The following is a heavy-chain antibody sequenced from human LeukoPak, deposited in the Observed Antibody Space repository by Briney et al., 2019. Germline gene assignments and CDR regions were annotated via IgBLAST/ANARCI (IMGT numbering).Heavy chain of an antibody. CDR1: GYTFTSYG. CDR2: ISAYSGNT. V-gene: IGHV1-18*01. J-gene: IGHJ6*02. D-gene: IGHD2-21*02. CDR3: ARDGVTGVWCMDV. Sequence: ASVKVSCKASGYTFTSYGISWVRQAPGQGLEWMEWISAYSGNTNYAQKLQGRVTMTTDTSTSTAYMDLRSLRSDDTAVYYCARDGVTGVWCMDVWGQGTTVTVSS.